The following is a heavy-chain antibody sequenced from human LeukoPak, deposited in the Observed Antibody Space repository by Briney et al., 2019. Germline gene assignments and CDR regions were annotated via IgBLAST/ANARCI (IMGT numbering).Heavy chain of an antibody. V-gene: IGHV1-18*01. CDR3: ARDVTMIVVVPTGMDV. J-gene: IGHJ6*02. CDR2: ISAYNGNT. Sequence: GASVTLSFKASGSTFTSYSISWVRQGPGQGLGWMGGISAYNGNTNYAQKLQGRVTVTTDTSTSTAYMELRSLTSDDTAVYYCARDVTMIVVVPTGMDVWGQGTTVTVSS. D-gene: IGHD3-22*01. CDR1: GSTFTSYS.